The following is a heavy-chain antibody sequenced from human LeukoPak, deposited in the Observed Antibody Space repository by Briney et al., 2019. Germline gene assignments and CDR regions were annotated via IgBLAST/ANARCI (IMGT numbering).Heavy chain of an antibody. CDR2: IIPIFGTA. CDR1: GGTFSSYA. D-gene: IGHD6-13*01. CDR3: ARYGGYDPYSSSWYSYDY. J-gene: IGHJ4*02. Sequence: SVKVSCKASGGTFSSYAISWVRQAPGQGLEWMGGIIPIFGTANYAQKFQGRVTITADESTSTAYMELSSLRSEDTAVYYCARYGGYDPYSSSWYSYDYWGQGTLATVSS. V-gene: IGHV1-69*13.